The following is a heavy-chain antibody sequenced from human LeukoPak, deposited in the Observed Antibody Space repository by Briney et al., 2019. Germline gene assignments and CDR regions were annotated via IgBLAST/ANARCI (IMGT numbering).Heavy chain of an antibody. CDR2: IIPIFGTA. Sequence: SVKVSCKASGGTFSSYAISWVRQAAGQGLEWMGGIIPIFGTANYAQKFQGRVTITADESTSTAYMELSSLRSEDTAVYYCARRTAISYSHSYYYGMDVWGQGTTVTVSS. V-gene: IGHV1-69*13. D-gene: IGHD3-10*01. CDR1: GGTFSSYA. J-gene: IGHJ6*02. CDR3: ARRTAISYSHSYYYGMDV.